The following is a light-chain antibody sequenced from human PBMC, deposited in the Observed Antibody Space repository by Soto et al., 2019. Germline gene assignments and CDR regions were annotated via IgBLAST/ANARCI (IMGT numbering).Light chain of an antibody. J-gene: IGKJ2*01. CDR1: QSISSW. CDR3: QQYAGSPRT. V-gene: IGKV3-11*01. Sequence: TQSPSTLSASVGDRVTITCRASQSISSWLAWYQQTPGQAPRLLIYDASTRATGIPARFSGSGSGTDFTLTISSLEPEDFAVYYCQQYAGSPRTFGQGTKLEIK. CDR2: DAS.